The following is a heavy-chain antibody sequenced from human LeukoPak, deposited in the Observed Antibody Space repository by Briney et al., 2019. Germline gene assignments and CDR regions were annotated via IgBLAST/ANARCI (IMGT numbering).Heavy chain of an antibody. Sequence: PSETLSLTCAVYGESFSGYYWSWIPHPPGKGLECIGENNHRGSTNYNQALKRRVPISVDTSKNQFSLKLGSVTNAETAVYYCARGLRSLNTIEDRSSAYQDYWGQGTLVTVSS. D-gene: IGHD6-6*01. J-gene: IGHJ4*02. CDR2: NNHRGST. CDR1: GESFSGYY. V-gene: IGHV4-34*01. CDR3: ARGLRSLNTIEDRSSAYQDY.